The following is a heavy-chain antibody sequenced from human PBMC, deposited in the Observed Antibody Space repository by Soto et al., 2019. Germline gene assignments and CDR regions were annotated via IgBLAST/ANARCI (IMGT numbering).Heavy chain of an antibody. D-gene: IGHD4-17*01. CDR1: VFTFSTYA. Sequence: GSLWLSCAASVFTFSTYAMSWVRHAPGKGLESVSTISDSGYSTYSADSVKGLFTITRDNCKVTLYLQMNRLRAEDTAVYCCPRDRYGDPLWRPDDFAYWRQSTLVTLSS. CDR3: PRDRYGDPLWRPDDFAY. CDR2: ISDSGYST. J-gene: IGHJ4*02. V-gene: IGHV3-23*01.